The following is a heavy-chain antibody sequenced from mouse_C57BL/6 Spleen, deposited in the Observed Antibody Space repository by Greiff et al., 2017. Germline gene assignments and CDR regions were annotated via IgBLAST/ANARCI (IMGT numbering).Heavy chain of an antibody. CDR1: GYTFTSYG. J-gene: IGHJ1*03. CDR2: IYPRSGNT. D-gene: IGHD6-1*01. Sequence: VQLQQSGAELARPGASVKLSCKASGYTFTSYGISWVKQRTGQGLEWIGEIYPRSGNTYYNEKFKGKATLTADKSSSTAYMELRSLTSEDSAVYFGARRELRYFDVWGTGTTVTVSS. CDR3: ARRELRYFDV. V-gene: IGHV1-81*01.